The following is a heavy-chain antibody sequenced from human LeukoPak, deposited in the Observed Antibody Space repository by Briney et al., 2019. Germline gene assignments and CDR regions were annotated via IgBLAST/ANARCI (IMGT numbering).Heavy chain of an antibody. CDR3: VKGGNDLLNWSDP. Sequence: GGSLRLSCSASGFTFSSYTMHWVRQAPGKGLEYVSTISNNVYSTYYADSVKGRFTMSRDDSKNTLYLHMSSLRVEDTAVYYCVKGGNDLLNWSDPWGQGTLVTVSS. CDR1: GFTFSSYT. D-gene: IGHD5-12*01. V-gene: IGHV3-64D*09. J-gene: IGHJ5*02. CDR2: ISNNVYST.